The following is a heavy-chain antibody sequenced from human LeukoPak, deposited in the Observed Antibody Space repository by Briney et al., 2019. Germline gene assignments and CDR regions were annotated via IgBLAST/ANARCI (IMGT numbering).Heavy chain of an antibody. CDR1: GFTFSSYW. CDR3: ARDSPLGLLWFGELAY. J-gene: IGHJ4*02. V-gene: IGHV3-7*01. Sequence: GGSLRLSCAASGFTFSSYWMSWVRQAPGKGLEWVANIKQDGSEKYYVDSVKGRLTISRDNAKNSLYLQMNSLRAEDTAVYYCARDSPLGLLWFGELAYWGQGTLVTVSS. D-gene: IGHD3-10*01. CDR2: IKQDGSEK.